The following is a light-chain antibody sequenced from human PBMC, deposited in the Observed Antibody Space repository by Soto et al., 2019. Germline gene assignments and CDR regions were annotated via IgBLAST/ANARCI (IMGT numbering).Light chain of an antibody. CDR1: SSNVGSNY. J-gene: IGLJ1*01. Sequence: QSVLTQPPSTSGTPGQRVTISCSGSSSNVGSNYVYWYQQLPGTAPKLLIYRNNQRPSGVPDRFSGSKSGTSASLVISGLRSEDEADYYCAAWDDSLSGYVFGTGTKLTVL. V-gene: IGLV1-47*01. CDR3: AAWDDSLSGYV. CDR2: RNN.